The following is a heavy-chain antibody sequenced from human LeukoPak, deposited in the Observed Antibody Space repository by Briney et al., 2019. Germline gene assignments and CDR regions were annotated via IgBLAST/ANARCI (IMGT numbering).Heavy chain of an antibody. D-gene: IGHD5-12*01. J-gene: IGHJ6*03. CDR3: ARVVTKTYYYYYMDV. Sequence: PSETLSLTCTVSGGSISSSSYYWGWIRQPPGKGLEWIGSIYYSGSTYYNPSLKSRVTISVDTSKNQFSLKLSSVTAADTAVYYCARVVTKTYYYYYMDVWGKGTTVTISS. CDR1: GGSISSSSYY. CDR2: IYYSGST. V-gene: IGHV4-39*07.